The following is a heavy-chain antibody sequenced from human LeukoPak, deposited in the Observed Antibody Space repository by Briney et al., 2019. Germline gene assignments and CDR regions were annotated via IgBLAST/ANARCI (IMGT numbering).Heavy chain of an antibody. CDR2: IRSKANSYAT. V-gene: IGHV3-73*01. D-gene: IGHD1-1*01. CDR1: GFTFSGSA. J-gene: IGHJ6*03. Sequence: GGSLRLSCAASGFTFSGSAMHWVRQASGKGLEWVGRIRSKANSYATAYAASVRGRFTISRDGSKNTAYLQMNSLKTEDTAVYYCTSLSSVQLERHRLERKKYYYYMDVWGKGTTVTVSS. CDR3: TSLSSVQLERHRLERKKYYYYMDV.